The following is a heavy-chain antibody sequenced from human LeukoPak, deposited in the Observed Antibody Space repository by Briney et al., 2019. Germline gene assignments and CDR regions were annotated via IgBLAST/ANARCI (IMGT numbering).Heavy chain of an antibody. CDR3: ATVHSGWTRFDY. CDR2: FDPEDGET. CDR1: GYTLTELS. Sequence: ASVKVSCKVSGYTLTELSMHWVRQAPGKGLEWMGGFDPEDGETIYAQKFQGRVTMTEDTSTDTAYMELSSLRSEDTAVHYCATVHSGWTRFDYWGQGTLVTDSS. D-gene: IGHD6-19*01. V-gene: IGHV1-24*01. J-gene: IGHJ4*02.